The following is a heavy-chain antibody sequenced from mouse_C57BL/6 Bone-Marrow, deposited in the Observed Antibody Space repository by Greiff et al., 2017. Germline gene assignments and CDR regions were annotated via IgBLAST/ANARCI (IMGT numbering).Heavy chain of an antibody. J-gene: IGHJ4*01. CDR1: GYTFTSYW. CDR3: ACGYFDY. Sequence: VQLQQPGAELVKPGASVKLSCKASGYTFTSYWMHWVKQRPGQGLEWIGMIHPNSGSTNYNEKFKSKATLTVDKSSIAAYMQLSSLKSEDSAFYYCACGYFDYWGRGTSVTVSS. V-gene: IGHV1-64*01. CDR2: IHPNSGST.